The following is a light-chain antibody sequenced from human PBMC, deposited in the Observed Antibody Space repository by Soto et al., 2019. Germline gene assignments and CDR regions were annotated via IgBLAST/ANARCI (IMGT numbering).Light chain of an antibody. CDR3: TSYAGGNNV. CDR2: EVN. Sequence: QSALTQPPSASGSPGQSVTISCTGTSSDVGGYHYVSWYQQHPGKVPKLMVYEVNKRPSGVPDRFSGSKSGNTASLPVAGLQAEDEADYYCTSYAGGNNVFGTGTKVTVL. V-gene: IGLV2-8*01. J-gene: IGLJ1*01. CDR1: SSDVGGYHY.